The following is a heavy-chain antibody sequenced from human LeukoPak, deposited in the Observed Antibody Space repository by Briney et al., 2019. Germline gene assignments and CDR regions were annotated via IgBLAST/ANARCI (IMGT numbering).Heavy chain of an antibody. V-gene: IGHV3-11*04. CDR3: ARVACSSTSCYSTYYYYMDV. Sequence: PGGSLRLSCAASGFTFSDYYMSWIRQAPGKGLEWVSYISSSGSTIYYADSVKGRFTISRDNAKNSLYLQMNSLRAEDTAVYYCARVACSSTSCYSTYYYYMDVWGKGTTVTVSS. CDR1: GFTFSDYY. D-gene: IGHD2-2*01. CDR2: ISSSGSTI. J-gene: IGHJ6*03.